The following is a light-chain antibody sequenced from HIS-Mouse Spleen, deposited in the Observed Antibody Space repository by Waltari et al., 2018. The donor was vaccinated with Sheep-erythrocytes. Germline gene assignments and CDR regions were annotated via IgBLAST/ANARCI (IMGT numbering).Light chain of an antibody. J-gene: IGLJ3*02. CDR1: SRDAGGHTY. V-gene: IGLV2-14*01. Sequence: QSALTQPASVSGSPGQSITISCTGTSRDAGGHTYVSWYQQHPGKAPKLMIYEVSNRPSGVSNRFSGSKSGNTASLTISGLQAEDEADYYCSSYAGSNNWVFGGGTKLTVL. CDR2: EVS. CDR3: SSYAGSNNWV.